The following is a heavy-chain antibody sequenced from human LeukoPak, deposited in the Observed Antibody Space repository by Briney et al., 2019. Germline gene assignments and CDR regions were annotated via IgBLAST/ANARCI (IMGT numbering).Heavy chain of an antibody. CDR1: GFTFSSYG. Sequence: GGSLRLSCAASGFTFSSYGMYWVRQAPGEGLEWVAIISYDGSNKYYADSVKGRFTISKDNSKNTLYLQMNSLRAEDTAVYYCAKDHLWGSDYWGQGTLVTVSS. CDR2: ISYDGSNK. V-gene: IGHV3-30*02. CDR3: AKDHLWGSDY. D-gene: IGHD3-16*01. J-gene: IGHJ4*02.